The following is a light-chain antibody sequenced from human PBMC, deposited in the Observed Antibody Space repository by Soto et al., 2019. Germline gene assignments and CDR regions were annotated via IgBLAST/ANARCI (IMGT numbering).Light chain of an antibody. V-gene: IGKV1-5*01. CDR2: DAS. Sequence: IQITQSPSTLSASVGDRVTITCRASQTISSWLAWYQQKPGKAPNLLIYDASTLERGVPSRFSGTGSGTEFTLTIDRLQPDAFANYYCQQYHTSSITFGQGTRLEIK. CDR1: QTISSW. CDR3: QQYHTSSIT. J-gene: IGKJ5*01.